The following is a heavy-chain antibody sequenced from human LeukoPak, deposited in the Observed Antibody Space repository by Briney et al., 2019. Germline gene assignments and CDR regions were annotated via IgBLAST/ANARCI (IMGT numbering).Heavy chain of an antibody. D-gene: IGHD2-2*01. CDR1: GYTFTSYG. CDR3: ARVFPKGGYCSSTSCYGTYFDY. V-gene: IGHV1-18*01. J-gene: IGHJ4*02. CDR2: ISAYNGNT. Sequence: ASVKVSCKASGYTFTSYGIGWVRQAPGQGLEWMGWISAYNGNTNYAQKLQGRVTMTTDTSTSTAYMELRSLRSDDTAVYYCARVFPKGGYCSSTSCYGTYFDYWGQGTLVTVSS.